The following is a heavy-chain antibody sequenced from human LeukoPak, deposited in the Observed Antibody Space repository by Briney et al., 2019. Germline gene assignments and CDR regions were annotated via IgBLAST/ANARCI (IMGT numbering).Heavy chain of an antibody. CDR1: GFTFSTYSMN. V-gene: IGHV4-39*01. CDR2: IYYSGST. J-gene: IGHJ4*02. D-gene: IGHD1-1*01. CDR3: ARQGLEDYFDY. Sequence: PGGSLRLSCAASGFTFSTYSMNWVRQAPGKGLEWIGSIYYSGSTYHNPSLKSRLTISVDTSKNQNQFSLKLSSVTAADTAVYYCARQGLEDYFDYWGQGTLVTVSS.